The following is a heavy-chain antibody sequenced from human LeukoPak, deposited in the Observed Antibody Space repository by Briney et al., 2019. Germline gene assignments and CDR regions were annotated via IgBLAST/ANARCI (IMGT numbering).Heavy chain of an antibody. V-gene: IGHV1-2*02. CDR2: INPNSGGT. D-gene: IGHD2-21*01. Sequence: ASVKVSCKASGYTFTSYDINWVRQATGQGLEWMGWINPNSGGTNYAQKLQGRVTMTRDTSISTAYMELSRLRSDDTAVYYCARQLRWRGPDYWGQGTLVTVSS. CDR3: ARQLRWRGPDY. CDR1: GYTFTSYD. J-gene: IGHJ4*02.